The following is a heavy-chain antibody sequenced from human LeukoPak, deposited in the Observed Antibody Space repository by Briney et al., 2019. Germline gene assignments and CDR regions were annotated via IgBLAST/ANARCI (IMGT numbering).Heavy chain of an antibody. CDR3: ARDRLWELREYNYYYGMDV. CDR2: ISYDGNKK. Sequence: PGGSLRLSCAASGFTFSSYAMHWVRQAPGKGLEWVALISYDGNKKFYADSVKGRFTISRDNSKNTLYLQMNSLRAEDTAVYFCARDRLWELREYNYYYGMDVWGQGTTVTVS. D-gene: IGHD2/OR15-2a*01. CDR1: GFTFSSYA. J-gene: IGHJ6*02. V-gene: IGHV3-30*01.